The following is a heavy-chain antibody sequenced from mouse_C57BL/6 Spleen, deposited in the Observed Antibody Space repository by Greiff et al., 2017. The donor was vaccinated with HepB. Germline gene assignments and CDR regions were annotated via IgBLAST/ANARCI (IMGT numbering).Heavy chain of an antibody. CDR2: IDPENGDT. D-gene: IGHD1-1*01. Sequence: VQLKQSGAELVRPGASVKLSCTASGFNIKDDYMHWVKQRPEQGLEWIGWIDPENGDTEYASKFQGKATITADTSSNTAYLQLSSLTSEDTAVYYCTTGSSYRYFDVWGTGTTVTVSS. V-gene: IGHV14-4*01. J-gene: IGHJ1*03. CDR3: TTGSSYRYFDV. CDR1: GFNIKDDY.